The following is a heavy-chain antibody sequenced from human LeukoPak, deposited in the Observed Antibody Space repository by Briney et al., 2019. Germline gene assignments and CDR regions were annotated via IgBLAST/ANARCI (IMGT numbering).Heavy chain of an antibody. J-gene: IGHJ4*02. V-gene: IGHV3-30*03. D-gene: IGHD3-16*02. CDR2: ISYDGSNK. Sequence: GGSLRLSCAASEFTFSSYSMHWVRQAPGKGLEWVAVISYDGSNKYYADSVKGRFTISRDNSKNTLYLQMNSLRAEDTAVYYCARDRSRYVWGSYRPYWGQGTLVTVSS. CDR3: ARDRSRYVWGSYRPY. CDR1: EFTFSSYS.